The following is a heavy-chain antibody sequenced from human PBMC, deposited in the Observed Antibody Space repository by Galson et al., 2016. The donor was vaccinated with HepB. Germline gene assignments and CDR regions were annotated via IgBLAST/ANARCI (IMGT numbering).Heavy chain of an antibody. CDR3: ARHHAGWFDP. D-gene: IGHD1-14*01. V-gene: IGHV4-59*01. CDR1: GASISNYY. Sequence: ETLSLTCTVSGASISNYYWSWIRQPPGKRLEWIGYIYYNVRTNYNPSLKSRVTMSGDMSKNQISLNLTSVTAADTAIYYCARHHAGWFDPWGQGTLVTVSS. J-gene: IGHJ5*02. CDR2: IYYNVRT.